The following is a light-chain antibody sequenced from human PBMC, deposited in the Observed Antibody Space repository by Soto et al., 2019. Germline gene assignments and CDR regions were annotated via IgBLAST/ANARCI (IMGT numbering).Light chain of an antibody. CDR1: NIGSKS. V-gene: IGLV3-21*02. Sequence: LTHPPSVSVAPGQTARITCERNNIGSKSVHWYQQKPGQAPVLVVYGDSDRPSGNPERFSGSNSENTATLTITRVEAGYEADYYCQVWDSSSDHVVFGGGTKVTVL. CDR3: QVWDSSSDHVV. CDR2: GDS. J-gene: IGLJ2*01.